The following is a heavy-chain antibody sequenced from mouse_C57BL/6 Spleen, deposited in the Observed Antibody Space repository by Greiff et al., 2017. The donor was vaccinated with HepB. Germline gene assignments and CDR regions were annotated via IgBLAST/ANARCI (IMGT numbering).Heavy chain of an antibody. CDR1: GYAFSSYW. V-gene: IGHV1-80*01. Sequence: VQLQQSGAELVKPGASVKISCKASGYAFSSYWMNWVKQRPGKGLEWIEQIYPGDGDTNYNGKFKGKATLTADKSSSTAYMQLSSLTSEDSAVYFCARSGSSTGYFDVWGTGTTVTVSS. CDR2: IYPGDGDT. CDR3: ARSGSSTGYFDV. J-gene: IGHJ1*03. D-gene: IGHD1-1*01.